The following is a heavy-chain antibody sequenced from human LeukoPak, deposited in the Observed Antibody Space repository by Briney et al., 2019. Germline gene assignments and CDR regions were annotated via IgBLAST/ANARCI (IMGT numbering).Heavy chain of an antibody. CDR1: GYTFTSYA. CDR3: ARDRRSLGELSD. Sequence: ASVKVSCKASGYTFTSYAMHWVRQAPGQRLEWMGWINAGNGNTKYSQEFQGRVTITRDTSASTAYMELSSLRSEDTAVYYCARDRRSLGELSDWGQGTLVTVSS. D-gene: IGHD3-16*02. V-gene: IGHV1-3*03. CDR2: INAGNGNT. J-gene: IGHJ4*02.